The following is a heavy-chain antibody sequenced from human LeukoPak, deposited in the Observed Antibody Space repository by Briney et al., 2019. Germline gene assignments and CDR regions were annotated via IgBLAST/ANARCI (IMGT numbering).Heavy chain of an antibody. D-gene: IGHD2-8*01. CDR1: GGSISSYY. Sequence: TSETLSLTCTVSGGSISSYYWSWIRQPAGKGLEWIGRIYTSGSTNYNPSLKSRVTMSVDTSKNQFSLKLSSVTAADTAVYYCARGMEGYYYYYMDVWGKGTTVTVSS. CDR3: ARGMEGYYYYYMDV. CDR2: IYTSGST. V-gene: IGHV4-4*07. J-gene: IGHJ6*03.